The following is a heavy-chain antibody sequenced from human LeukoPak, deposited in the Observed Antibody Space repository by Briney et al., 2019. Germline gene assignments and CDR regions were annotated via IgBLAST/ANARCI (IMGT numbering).Heavy chain of an antibody. V-gene: IGHV3-23*01. J-gene: IGHJ4*02. CDR2: ISGSGATT. D-gene: IGHD2-15*01. Sequence: GGSLRLSCAASEFIFSNYAMTCGRQAPGKGLEWVSSISGSGATTYYADSVKGRFTISRDNSKNTLFLQFNSLRAEDTAVYYCAKDKATVAANGPFDYWGQGTLVTVSS. CDR3: AKDKATVAANGPFDY. CDR1: EFIFSNYA.